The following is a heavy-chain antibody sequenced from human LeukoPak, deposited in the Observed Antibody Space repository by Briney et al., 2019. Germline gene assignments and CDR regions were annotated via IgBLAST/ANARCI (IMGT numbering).Heavy chain of an antibody. V-gene: IGHV3-43*02. J-gene: IGHJ4*02. D-gene: IGHD5-24*01. Sequence: GXLRLSCAASGFTFDDYAMHWVRQAPGKGLEWVSLISGDGGSTYYADSVKGRFTISRDNSKNSLYLQMNSLRTEDTALYYCAKGGARWLQLYYFDYWGQGTLVTVSS. CDR3: AKGGARWLQLYYFDY. CDR2: ISGDGGST. CDR1: GFTFDDYA.